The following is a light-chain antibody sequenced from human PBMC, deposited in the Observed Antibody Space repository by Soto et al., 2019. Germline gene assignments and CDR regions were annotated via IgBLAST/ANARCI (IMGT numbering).Light chain of an antibody. Sequence: DIQMTQSPSTLSASVGDNVTITCRASQSISSWLAWYQQKPGKAPKLLIYDASSLESGVPSRFSGSGAGTEFTLTISSLQPDDFATYYCQQYNSYSVTFGQGTKVDI. CDR1: QSISSW. CDR2: DAS. V-gene: IGKV1-5*01. J-gene: IGKJ1*01. CDR3: QQYNSYSVT.